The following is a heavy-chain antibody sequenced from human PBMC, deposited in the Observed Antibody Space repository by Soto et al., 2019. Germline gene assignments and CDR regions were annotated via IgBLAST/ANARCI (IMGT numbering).Heavy chain of an antibody. CDR3: ARDRYYDSSGYPNWFDP. V-gene: IGHV1-18*01. D-gene: IGHD3-22*01. CDR1: GYTFTSYG. CDR2: ISAYNGNT. Sequence: ASVKVSCKASGYTFTSYGISWVRQAPGQGLEWMGWISAYNGNTNYAQKLQGRVTMTTDTSTSTAYMELRSLRSDDTAVYYCARDRYYDSSGYPNWFDPWGQGTLVTVSS. J-gene: IGHJ5*02.